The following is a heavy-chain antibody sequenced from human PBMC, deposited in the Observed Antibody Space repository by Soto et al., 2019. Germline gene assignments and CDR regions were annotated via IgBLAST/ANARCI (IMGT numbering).Heavy chain of an antibody. D-gene: IGHD6-19*01. CDR3: AKSRGMDSSGLYVLYSSYGMHV. CDR2: TYYRSKWYN. J-gene: IGHJ6*02. Sequence: SQTLSLTCAISGDSVSSNSAAWNWIRQSPSRGLEWLGRTYYRSKWYNDYAVSVKSRITINPDTSKNQFSLQLNSVTPEDTAVYYCAKSRGMDSSGLYVLYSSYGMHVWGQGPTVTVS. CDR1: GDSVSSNSAA. V-gene: IGHV6-1*01.